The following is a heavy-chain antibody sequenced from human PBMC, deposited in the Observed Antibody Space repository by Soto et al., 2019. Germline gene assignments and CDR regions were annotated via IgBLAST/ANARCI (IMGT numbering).Heavy chain of an antibody. CDR3: ARGRGDNNCFLGGYFDS. CDR2: INPTGGST. CDR1: GYTFTSYY. Sequence: VASVKVSCKXSGYTFTSYYMHWVRQAPGQGLEWMGIINPTGGSTIYAQKFQGRVTMTRDTSTSTVYMELSSLRSEDTAVYYCARGRGDNNCFLGGYFDSWGQGTLVTVSS. J-gene: IGHJ4*02. D-gene: IGHD2-21*01. V-gene: IGHV1-46*01.